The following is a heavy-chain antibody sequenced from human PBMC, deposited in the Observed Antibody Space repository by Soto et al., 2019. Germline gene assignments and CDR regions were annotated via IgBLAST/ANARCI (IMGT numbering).Heavy chain of an antibody. CDR2: ISYDGSNK. CDR3: ASISXYYYDSSGYPWLLPLDY. Sequence: GGSLRLSCAASGFTFSSYAMHWVRQAPGKGLEWVAVISYDGSNKYYADSVKGRFTISRDNSKNTLYLQMNSLRAEDTAMYYCASISXYYYDSSGYPWLLPLDYWGQGTLVTVSS. D-gene: IGHD3-22*01. CDR1: GFTFSSYA. J-gene: IGHJ4*02. V-gene: IGHV3-30-3*01.